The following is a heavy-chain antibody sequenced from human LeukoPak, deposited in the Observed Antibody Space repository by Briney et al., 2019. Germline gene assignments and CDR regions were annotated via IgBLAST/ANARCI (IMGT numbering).Heavy chain of an antibody. D-gene: IGHD1-26*01. CDR2: ISWNSGSI. J-gene: IGHJ4*02. CDR1: GFTFDDYA. Sequence: GGSLRLSCAASGFTFDDYAMHWVRQAPGKGLEWVSGISWNSGSIGYADSVKGRFTISRDNAKNSLYPQMNSLRAEDTALYYCAKDQGGSYCSAHPDYWGQGTLVTVSS. V-gene: IGHV3-9*01. CDR3: AKDQGGSYCSAHPDY.